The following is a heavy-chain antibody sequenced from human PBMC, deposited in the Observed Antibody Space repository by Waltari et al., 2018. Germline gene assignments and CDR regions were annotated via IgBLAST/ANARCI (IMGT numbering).Heavy chain of an antibody. V-gene: IGHV3-74*01. J-gene: IGHJ4*02. Sequence: EVQMVASGGGLVQPGGSLSLPCAVSGCPFSDYWMHWARHSPGRGLVWVARIDSDGTRTAYADSVKGRATISRDNAKNIVYLQMDNLSGEDTAMYYCGRESKTDWYVDFWGQGTHVTVSS. CDR1: GCPFSDYW. D-gene: IGHD3-9*01. CDR2: IDSDGTRT. CDR3: GRESKTDWYVDF.